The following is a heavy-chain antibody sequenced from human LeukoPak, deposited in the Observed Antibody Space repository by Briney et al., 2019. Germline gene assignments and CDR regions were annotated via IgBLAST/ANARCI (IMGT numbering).Heavy chain of an antibody. Sequence: GGSLRLSCAASGFTFSSYSMNWVRQAPGKGLEWVSYISSSSSTIYYADSVKGRFTISRDNAKNSLYLQMNSLRAEDTAVYYCARDRWRGMDVWGQGTTVTVSS. CDR2: ISSSSSTI. CDR1: GFTFSSYS. D-gene: IGHD5-24*01. J-gene: IGHJ6*02. CDR3: ARDRWRGMDV. V-gene: IGHV3-48*04.